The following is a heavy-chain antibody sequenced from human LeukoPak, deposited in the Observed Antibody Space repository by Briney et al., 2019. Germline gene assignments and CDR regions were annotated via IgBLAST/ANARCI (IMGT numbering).Heavy chain of an antibody. CDR2: IIPIFGTA. CDR3: ARDVGATMTTIAFDI. Sequence: ASVKVSCKASGGTFSSYAISWVRQAPGQGLEWMGGIIPIFGTANYAQKFQGRVTITADESTSTAYMEPSSLRSEDTAVYYCARDVGATMTTIAFDIWGQGTMVTVSS. CDR1: GGTFSSYA. J-gene: IGHJ3*02. V-gene: IGHV1-69*13. D-gene: IGHD1-26*01.